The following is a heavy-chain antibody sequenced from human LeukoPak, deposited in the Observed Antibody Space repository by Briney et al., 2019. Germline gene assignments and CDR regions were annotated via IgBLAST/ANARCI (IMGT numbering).Heavy chain of an antibody. CDR1: GYTFTSYA. CDR2: INAGNGNT. Sequence: ASVKDSCKASGYTFTSYAMHWVRQAPGQRLEWMGWINAGNGNTKYSQKFQGRVTITRDTSASTAYMELSSLRSEDTAVYYCAASSWASEYYFDYWGQGTLVTVSS. D-gene: IGHD6-13*01. J-gene: IGHJ4*02. CDR3: AASSWASEYYFDY. V-gene: IGHV1-3*01.